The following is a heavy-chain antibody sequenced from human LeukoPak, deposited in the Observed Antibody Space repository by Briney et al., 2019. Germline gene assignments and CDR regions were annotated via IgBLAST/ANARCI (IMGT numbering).Heavy chain of an antibody. D-gene: IGHD3-22*01. V-gene: IGHV4-4*09. CDR3: ARGGGFASGYLL. CDR1: GASISSYY. CDR2: IYTSGST. Sequence: SVTLSLTCTVSGASISSYYWSWVRQPPGKGLEWIGHIYTSGSTNYNPSLKSRITLSVDTSKSHFSLKLSSVTAADTAVYYCARGGGFASGYLLWGQGTLVTVSS. J-gene: IGHJ4*02.